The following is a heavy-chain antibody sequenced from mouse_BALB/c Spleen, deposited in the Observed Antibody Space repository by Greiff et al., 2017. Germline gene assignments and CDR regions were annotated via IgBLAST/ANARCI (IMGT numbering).Heavy chain of an antibody. CDR2: IYPSDSYT. Sequence: VQLQQPGAELVRPGASVKLSCKASGYTFTSYWINWVKQRPGQGLEWIGNIYPSDSYTNYNQKFKDKATLTVDKSSSTAYMQLSSPTSEDSAVYYCTRGDASGLDYWGQGTSVTVSS. CDR3: TRGDASGLDY. V-gene: IGHV1-69*02. CDR1: GYTFTSYW. J-gene: IGHJ4*01.